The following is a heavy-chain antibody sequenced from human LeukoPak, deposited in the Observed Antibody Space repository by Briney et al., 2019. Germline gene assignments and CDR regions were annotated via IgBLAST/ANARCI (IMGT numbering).Heavy chain of an antibody. CDR2: IYYSGST. CDR1: GGSISSYY. V-gene: IGHV4-59*08. D-gene: IGHD2-2*01. Sequence: PSETLSLTCSVSGGSISSYYWSWIRQPPGKGLEWIGYIYYSGSTNYNPSLKSRVTISVDTSKDQFSLKLSSVTAADTAVYYCARLAQSTYYYGMDVWGQGTTVTVSS. J-gene: IGHJ6*02. CDR3: ARLAQSTYYYGMDV.